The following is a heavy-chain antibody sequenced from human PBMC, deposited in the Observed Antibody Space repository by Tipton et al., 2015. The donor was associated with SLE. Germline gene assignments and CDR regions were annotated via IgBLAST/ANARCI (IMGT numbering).Heavy chain of an antibody. CDR1: GFTVSSNY. Sequence: SLRLSCAASGFTVSSNYMSWVRQAPGKGLEWVANIKQDGSEKYYVDSVKGRFTISRDNAKNSLYLQMNSLRAEDTAVYYCARLPTAAAGLDYWGQGTLVTVSS. D-gene: IGHD6-13*01. V-gene: IGHV3-7*01. CDR3: ARLPTAAAGLDY. J-gene: IGHJ4*02. CDR2: IKQDGSEK.